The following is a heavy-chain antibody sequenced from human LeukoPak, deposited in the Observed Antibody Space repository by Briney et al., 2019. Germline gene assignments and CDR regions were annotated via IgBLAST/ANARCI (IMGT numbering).Heavy chain of an antibody. CDR1: GYTFTSYG. D-gene: IGHD3-22*01. CDR2: ISAYNGNT. Sequence: ASVKVSCKASGYTFTSYGISWVRQAPGQGLEWMGWISAYNGNTNYAQKLQGRVTMTTDTSTSTAYVELRSLRSDDTAVYYSARDSSGYYYPRAFDMWGQGRMVTVSS. J-gene: IGHJ3*02. CDR3: ARDSSGYYYPRAFDM. V-gene: IGHV1-18*01.